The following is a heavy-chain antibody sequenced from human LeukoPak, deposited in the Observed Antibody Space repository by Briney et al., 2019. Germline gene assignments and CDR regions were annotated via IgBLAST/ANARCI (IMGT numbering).Heavy chain of an antibody. CDR2: INSDGSST. CDR1: GFTFSTYW. J-gene: IGHJ4*02. D-gene: IGHD4-17*01. CDR3: ARDLSYGLDH. Sequence: GGSLRLSCAASGFTFSTYWMHWVRQAPGKGLVWVSRINSDGSSTTYADSVKGRFTISRDKAKNTLSLQMNSLRAGDTAVYYCARDLSYGLDHWGQGTLVTVSS. V-gene: IGHV3-74*03.